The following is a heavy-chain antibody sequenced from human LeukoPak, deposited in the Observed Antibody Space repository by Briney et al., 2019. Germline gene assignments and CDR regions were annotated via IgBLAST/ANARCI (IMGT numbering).Heavy chain of an antibody. J-gene: IGHJ6*03. CDR3: ASGDFRVGYYYMDV. Sequence: SETLSLTCAVYGGSFSGYYWSWICQPPGKGLEWIGEINHSGSTNYNPSLKSRVTISVDTSKNQFSLKLSSVTAADTAVYYCASGDFRVGYYYMDVWGKGTTVTISS. CDR2: INHSGST. D-gene: IGHD3-3*01. CDR1: GGSFSGYY. V-gene: IGHV4-34*01.